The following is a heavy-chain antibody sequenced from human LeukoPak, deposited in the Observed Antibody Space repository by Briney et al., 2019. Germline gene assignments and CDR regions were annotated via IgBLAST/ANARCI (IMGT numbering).Heavy chain of an antibody. Sequence: SETLSLTCTVSGGSICSDGYYWSWNRQPAGKGLEWIGRIYTSGSTNYNPSLKSRVTISVDTSKNQFSLKLSSVTAADTAVYYRARLGHLAVAGYYYYYMDVWGKGTTVTVSS. D-gene: IGHD6-19*01. J-gene: IGHJ6*03. V-gene: IGHV4-61*02. CDR2: IYTSGST. CDR3: ARLGHLAVAGYYYYYMDV. CDR1: GGSICSDGYY.